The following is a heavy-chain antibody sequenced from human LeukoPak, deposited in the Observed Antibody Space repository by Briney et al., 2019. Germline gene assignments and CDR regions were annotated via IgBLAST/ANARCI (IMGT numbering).Heavy chain of an antibody. CDR1: GFTFNTYN. V-gene: IGHV3-21*01. D-gene: IGHD2-15*01. J-gene: IGHJ6*03. CDR3: ARTGYRPDYYYYMDV. Sequence: PGGSLRLSCAGSGFTFNTYNMNWVRQAPGKGLEWVSSISSSSSYIYYADSVKGRFTISRDNAKNSLYLQMNSLRAEDTAVYYCARTGYRPDYYYYMDVWGKGTTVTVSS. CDR2: ISSSSSYI.